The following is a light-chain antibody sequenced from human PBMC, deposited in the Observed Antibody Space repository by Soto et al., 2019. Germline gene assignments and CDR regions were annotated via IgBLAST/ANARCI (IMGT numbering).Light chain of an antibody. CDR3: QQYIDWPET. J-gene: IGKJ2*01. CDR2: GAS. CDR1: QSVGSN. V-gene: IGKV3D-15*01. Sequence: EIVMTQSPATLSVSPGERATLSCRASQSVGSNLAWYQQKPGQAPSLLISGASTRATGMPARFSGSGSGTEFTLTISSLQSEDFEVYYCQQYIDWPETFGQGTKVEIK.